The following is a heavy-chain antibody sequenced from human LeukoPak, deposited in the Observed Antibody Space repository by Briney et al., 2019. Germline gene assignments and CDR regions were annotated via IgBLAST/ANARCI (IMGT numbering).Heavy chain of an antibody. V-gene: IGHV3-11*01. D-gene: IGHD1-26*01. Sequence: GGSLRLSCAASGFTFSDYYMSWIRQAPGKGLEWVSYISSSGSTIYYADSVKGRFTISRGNAKNSLYLQMNSLRAEDTAVYYCARVVSRVGPDHDAFDIWGQGTMVTVSS. CDR1: GFTFSDYY. CDR3: ARVVSRVGPDHDAFDI. CDR2: ISSSGSTI. J-gene: IGHJ3*02.